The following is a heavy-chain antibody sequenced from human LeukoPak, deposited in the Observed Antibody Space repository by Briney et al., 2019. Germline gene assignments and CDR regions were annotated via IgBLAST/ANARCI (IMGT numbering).Heavy chain of an antibody. V-gene: IGHV3-21*01. J-gene: IGHJ5*02. CDR3: SRDRLGGLDL. D-gene: IGHD5-12*01. CDR1: GFDFSTYA. CDR2: ISTMSNYI. Sequence: GGSLRLSCAASGFDFSTYAINWVRQAPGKGLEWVSSISTMSNYIFYGDSVKGRFTISRGNAKNSVYLQMNSLRPEDTAVYYCSRDRLGGLDLWGQGTLVTVCS.